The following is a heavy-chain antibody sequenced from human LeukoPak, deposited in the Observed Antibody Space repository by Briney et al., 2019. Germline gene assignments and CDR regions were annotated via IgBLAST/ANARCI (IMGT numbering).Heavy chain of an antibody. D-gene: IGHD5-18*01. CDR1: GFTFDDYS. Sequence: GGSLRLSCAASGFTFDDYSMHWVRHRPGKGLEWVSLVSWDGGSIYYADSVRGRFTISRDNRKGSLFLQMKSLKTEDSALYFCARDRGGNSAGFDSWGQGTLVTVSS. J-gene: IGHJ4*02. CDR2: VSWDGGSI. CDR3: ARDRGGNSAGFDS. V-gene: IGHV3-43*01.